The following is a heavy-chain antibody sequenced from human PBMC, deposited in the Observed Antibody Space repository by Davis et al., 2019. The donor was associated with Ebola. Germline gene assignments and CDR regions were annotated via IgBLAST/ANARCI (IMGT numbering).Heavy chain of an antibody. J-gene: IGHJ4*02. D-gene: IGHD4-23*01. CDR3: ARDRGMVTEYYFDY. V-gene: IGHV1-18*01. Sequence: ASVKVSCKASAYTFTSYGITWVRQAPGQGLEWMGWISAYNGNTNYAQKLQGRVTMTTDTSTSTAYMELRSLRSDDTAVYYCARDRGMVTEYYFDYWGQGTLVTVSS. CDR1: AYTFTSYG. CDR2: ISAYNGNT.